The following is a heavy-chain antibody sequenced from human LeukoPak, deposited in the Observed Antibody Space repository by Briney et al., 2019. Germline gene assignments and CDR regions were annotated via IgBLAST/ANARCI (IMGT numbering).Heavy chain of an antibody. V-gene: IGHV4-4*07. CDR1: GDSISDDY. CDR3: ARDNGSGYINGYEHYYYYLDV. J-gene: IGHJ6*03. D-gene: IGHD5-18*01. Sequence: SETLSLTCTVSGDSISDDYYTWIRQPAGRGLEWIGRIHSGGTTNYNPSLMSRVTLSIDKSKKHISLRLTSVTAADTAVYYCARDNGSGYINGYEHYYYYLDVWGKGTTVTVSS. CDR2: IHSGGTT.